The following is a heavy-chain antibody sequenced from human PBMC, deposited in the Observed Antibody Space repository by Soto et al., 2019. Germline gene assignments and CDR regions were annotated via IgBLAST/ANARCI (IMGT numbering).Heavy chain of an antibody. CDR1: GFTFSDYY. D-gene: IGHD1-7*01. CDR2: ISSSGSTI. V-gene: IGHV3-11*01. J-gene: IGHJ5*02. CDR3: ARVLAGTVDWFDP. Sequence: PGGSLRLSCAASGFTFSDYYMSWIRQAPGKGLEWVSYISSSGSTIYYADSVKGRFTISRDNTKNSLYLQMNSLRAEDTAVYYCARVLAGTVDWFDPWGQGTLVTVSS.